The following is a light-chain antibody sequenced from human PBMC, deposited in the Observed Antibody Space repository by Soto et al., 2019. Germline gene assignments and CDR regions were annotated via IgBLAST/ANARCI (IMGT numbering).Light chain of an antibody. CDR1: QSVSNF. CDR3: QQRSDWPWT. V-gene: IGKV3-11*01. J-gene: IGKJ1*01. CDR2: DSS. Sequence: EIVLTQSPATLSLSPGERATLSCRASQSVSNFLAWYQDKPGQAPRLLVYDSSDRATGIPARFSGNWSGTDFTLTISSLEPEDFAVYYCQQRSDWPWTFGQGTKVEIK.